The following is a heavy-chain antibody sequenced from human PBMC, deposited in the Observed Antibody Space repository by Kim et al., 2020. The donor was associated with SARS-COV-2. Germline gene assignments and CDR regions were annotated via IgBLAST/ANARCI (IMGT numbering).Heavy chain of an antibody. D-gene: IGHD3-9*01. CDR2: T. V-gene: IGHV4-59*01. CDR3: ARARYGAKYDY. Sequence: TVSIPALKSRVTISVRTSNNRFSLKLSSVTAADTAVYYCARARYGAKYDYWGQGTLVTVSS. J-gene: IGHJ4*02.